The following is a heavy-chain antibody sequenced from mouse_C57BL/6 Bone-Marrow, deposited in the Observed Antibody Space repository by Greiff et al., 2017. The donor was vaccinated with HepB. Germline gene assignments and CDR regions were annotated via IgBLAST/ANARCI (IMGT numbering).Heavy chain of an antibody. CDR3: ARQYAPEGYFDV. CDR2: INPNNGGT. Sequence: EVQLQQSGPELVKPGASVKISCKASGYTFTDYYMNWVKQSHGKSLEWIGDINPNNGGTSYNQKFKGKATLTVDKSSSTAYMELRSLTSEDSAVYYCARQYAPEGYFDVWGTGTTVTVAS. D-gene: IGHD2-14*01. CDR1: GYTFTDYY. V-gene: IGHV1-26*01. J-gene: IGHJ1*03.